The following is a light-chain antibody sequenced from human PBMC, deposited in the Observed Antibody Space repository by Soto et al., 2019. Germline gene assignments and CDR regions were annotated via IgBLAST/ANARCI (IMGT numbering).Light chain of an antibody. CDR2: EYN. V-gene: IGLV1-51*02. Sequence: QSVLTQPPSVSAAPGRKVTISCSGSSSNIGNNYVSWYQQLPGTAPKLLIYEYNKRPSGIPDRFSGSKSGTSATLGITGLQTGDEADYYCETWDSSLSAGVFGGGTKLTVL. J-gene: IGLJ2*01. CDR1: SSNIGNNY. CDR3: ETWDSSLSAGV.